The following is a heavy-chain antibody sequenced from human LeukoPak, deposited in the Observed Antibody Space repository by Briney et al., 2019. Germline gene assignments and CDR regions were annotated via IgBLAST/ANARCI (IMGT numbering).Heavy chain of an antibody. J-gene: IGHJ4*02. CDR3: ARDHSPYYYDSSGSDFDY. CDR2: IKQDGSEK. V-gene: IGHV3-7*01. Sequence: GGSLRLSCAASGFTFSTYWMSWVRQAPGKGLEWVANIKQDGSEKYYVDSVKGQFTISRDNAKNSLYLQMNSLRAEDTAVYYCARDHSPYYYDSSGSDFDYWGQGTLVTVSS. D-gene: IGHD3-22*01. CDR1: GFTFSTYW.